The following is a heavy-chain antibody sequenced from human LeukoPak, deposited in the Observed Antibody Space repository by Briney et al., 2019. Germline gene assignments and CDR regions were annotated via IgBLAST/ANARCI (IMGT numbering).Heavy chain of an antibody. CDR1: GYTLTELS. J-gene: IGHJ6*03. CDR2: FDPEDGET. CDR3: AREGGIARPPYLYYYIDV. V-gene: IGHV1-24*01. Sequence: ASVKVSCKVSGYTLTELSMHWVRQAPGKGLEWMGGFDPEDGETIYAQKFQGRVIMTTDTSTSTAYMELRSLRSDDTAVYYCAREGGIARPPYLYYYIDVWGKGTTVTVSS. D-gene: IGHD6-6*01.